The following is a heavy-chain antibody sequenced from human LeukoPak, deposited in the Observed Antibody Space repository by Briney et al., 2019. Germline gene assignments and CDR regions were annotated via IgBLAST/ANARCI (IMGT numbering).Heavy chain of an antibody. CDR3: ARANYNWNYWDY. Sequence: SETLSLTCAVYGGSFSGYYWSWIRQPPGKGLEWIGEINHSGSTNYNPSLKSRVTVSVDTSKNQFSLKPSSVTAADTAVYYCARANYNWNYWDYWGQGTLVTVSS. CDR1: GGSFSGYY. V-gene: IGHV4-34*01. J-gene: IGHJ4*02. D-gene: IGHD1-20*01. CDR2: INHSGST.